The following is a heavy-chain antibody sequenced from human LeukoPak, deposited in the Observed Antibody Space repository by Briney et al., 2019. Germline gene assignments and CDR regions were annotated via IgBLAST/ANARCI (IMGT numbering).Heavy chain of an antibody. CDR1: GFTFSRYS. J-gene: IGHJ4*02. Sequence: GGSLRLSCAASGFTFSRYSMNWVRQAPGKGLEWVSSISISSSYIYYADSVKGRFTISRDNAKNSLYLQMSSLRAEDTTVYYCAREFRGVISYFDYWGQGTLVTVTS. D-gene: IGHD3-10*01. CDR2: ISISSSYI. V-gene: IGHV3-21*01. CDR3: AREFRGVISYFDY.